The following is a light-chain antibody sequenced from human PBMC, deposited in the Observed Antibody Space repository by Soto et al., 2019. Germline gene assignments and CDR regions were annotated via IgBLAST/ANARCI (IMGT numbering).Light chain of an antibody. Sequence: QSVLSQPASVSGSPGQSIPISVTATHSDVGAYNPVAWYQHHPGKAPKLMIYDVSYRPSGVSNRFSGSQSGNTASLTISGLQPEDESDYYCSSSTTRGTRVFGTGTKVTVL. CDR2: DVS. CDR1: HSDVGAYNP. J-gene: IGLJ1*01. CDR3: SSSTTRGTRV. V-gene: IGLV2-14*03.